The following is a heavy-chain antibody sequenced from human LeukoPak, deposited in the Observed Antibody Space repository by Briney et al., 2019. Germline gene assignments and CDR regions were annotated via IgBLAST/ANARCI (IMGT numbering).Heavy chain of an antibody. Sequence: GASVKVSCKASGYTFTSYDINWVRQATGQGLEWMGWTNPNSGNTGYAQKFQGRVTITRNTSISTAYMELSSLRSEDTAVYYCARVTTVVERWFDPWGQGTLVTVSS. CDR1: GYTFTSYD. D-gene: IGHD4-23*01. CDR3: ARVTTVVERWFDP. J-gene: IGHJ5*02. V-gene: IGHV1-8*03. CDR2: TNPNSGNT.